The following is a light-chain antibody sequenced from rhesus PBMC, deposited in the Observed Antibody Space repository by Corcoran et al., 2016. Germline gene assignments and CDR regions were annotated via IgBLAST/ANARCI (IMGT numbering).Light chain of an antibody. J-gene: IGKJ2*01. Sequence: DIQMTQSPSSLSASVGDRVTITCRASQGISSWLAWYQLKPGKAPKLLMYAASSLQSGVPSRFSGSGSGTDYTLPSSSLEPEDFATYYCQQGYNTPYSFGQGTKVEIK. CDR1: QGISSW. CDR2: AAS. V-gene: IGKV1-18*01. CDR3: QQGYNTPYS.